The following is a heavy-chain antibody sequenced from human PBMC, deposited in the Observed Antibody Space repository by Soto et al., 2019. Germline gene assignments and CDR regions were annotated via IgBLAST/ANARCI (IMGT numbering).Heavy chain of an antibody. D-gene: IGHD6-13*01. V-gene: IGHV3-43*01. CDR1: GFTVDXGT. Sequence: GGSLRLSCAAAGFTVDXGTXXXXGXXPGKGLEWVSLISWDGGSTYYADSVKGRFTISRDNNKNSLYLQMNSLRTEDTALYYCAKEGDSAAKDFQHWGQGTLVTVSS. CDR2: ISWDGGST. J-gene: IGHJ1*01. CDR3: AKEGDSAAKDFQH.